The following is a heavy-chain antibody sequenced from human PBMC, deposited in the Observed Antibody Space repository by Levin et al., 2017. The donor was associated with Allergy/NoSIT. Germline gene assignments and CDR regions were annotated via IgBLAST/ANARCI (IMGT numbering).Heavy chain of an antibody. CDR2: MYYSGST. J-gene: IGHJ4*02. Sequence: SETLSLTCTVSGGSISSYYYSWIRQPPGKGLECIGYMYYSGSTNYNPSLKSRVTISVDTSKNQFSLKLMSVTAADTAVYYCARATRSSLIHYFDHWGQGTLVTVSS. CDR3: ARATRSSLIHYFDH. V-gene: IGHV4-59*01. CDR1: GGSISSYY. D-gene: IGHD6-13*01.